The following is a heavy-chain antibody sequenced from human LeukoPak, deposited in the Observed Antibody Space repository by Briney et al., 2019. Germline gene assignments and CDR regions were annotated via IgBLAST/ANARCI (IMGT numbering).Heavy chain of an antibody. V-gene: IGHV4-34*01. Sequence: SETLSLTCAVYGGSFSGYYWSWIRQPPGKGLEWIGEINHSGSTNYNPSLKSRVTISVDTSKNQFSLKLSSVTAADTAVYYCARRDSSGYYLLWDQGTLVTVSS. CDR1: GGSFSGYY. J-gene: IGHJ4*02. CDR3: ARRDSSGYYLL. CDR2: INHSGST. D-gene: IGHD3-22*01.